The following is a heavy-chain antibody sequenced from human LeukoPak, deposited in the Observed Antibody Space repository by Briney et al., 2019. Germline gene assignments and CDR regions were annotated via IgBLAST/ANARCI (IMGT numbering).Heavy chain of an antibody. CDR3: ARDRDYYDSSGSFDY. D-gene: IGHD3-22*01. Sequence: PGGSLRLSCAASGFTFSTYWMSWVRQAPGKGLEWVANIKQNGSEKYYVDSVKGRFTISRDNAKNSLYLQMNSLRAEDTAVYYCARDRDYYDSSGSFDYWGQGTLVTVSS. CDR2: IKQNGSEK. V-gene: IGHV3-7*01. J-gene: IGHJ4*02. CDR1: GFTFSTYW.